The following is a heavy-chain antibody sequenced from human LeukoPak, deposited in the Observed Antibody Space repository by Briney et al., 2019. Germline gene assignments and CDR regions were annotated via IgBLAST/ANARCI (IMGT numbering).Heavy chain of an antibody. J-gene: IGHJ4*02. D-gene: IGHD1-26*01. CDR2: IYYSGST. Sequence: SETLSLTCTVSGGSISSSSYYWGWIRQPPGKGLEWIGSIYYSGSTYYNPSLKSRVTISVDTSKNQFSLKLSSVTAADTAVYYCARGNYWEPPGFDYWGQGTLVTVSS. CDR3: ARGNYWEPPGFDY. V-gene: IGHV4-39*07. CDR1: GGSISSSSYY.